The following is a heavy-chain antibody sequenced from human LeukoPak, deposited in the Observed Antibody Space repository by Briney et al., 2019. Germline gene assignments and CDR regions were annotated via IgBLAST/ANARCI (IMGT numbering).Heavy chain of an antibody. Sequence: ASVKVSCTASGYTFTGYYMHWVRQAPGQGLEWMGWINPNSGGTNYAQKFQGRVTMTRDTSISTAYMELSRLRSDDTAVYYCARDRRSSPSWFDPWGQGTLVTVSS. CDR2: INPNSGGT. CDR1: GYTFTGYY. J-gene: IGHJ5*02. CDR3: ARDRRSSPSWFDP. D-gene: IGHD2-2*01. V-gene: IGHV1-2*02.